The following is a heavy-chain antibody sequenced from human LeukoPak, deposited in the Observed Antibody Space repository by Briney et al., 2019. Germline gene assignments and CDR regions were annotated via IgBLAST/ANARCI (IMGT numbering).Heavy chain of an antibody. CDR3: ARDQYDFWSGYLPRSLDY. Sequence: GASVKVSCKASGYTFTSYGIIWVRQAPGQGLEWMGWISAYNGNTNYAQKLQGRVTMTTDTSTSTAYMELRSLRSDDTAVYYCARDQYDFWSGYLPRSLDYWGQGTLVTVSS. J-gene: IGHJ4*02. CDR2: ISAYNGNT. CDR1: GYTFTSYG. D-gene: IGHD3-3*01. V-gene: IGHV1-18*01.